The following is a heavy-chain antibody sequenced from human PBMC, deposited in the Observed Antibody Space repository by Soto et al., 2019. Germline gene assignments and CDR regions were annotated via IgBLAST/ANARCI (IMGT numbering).Heavy chain of an antibody. CDR2: IGTDGNT. J-gene: IGHJ4*01. Sequence: GSLRLSFAASGFTFNSYAMNWVRQAPGKGLAWVSAIGTDGNTYYANSVKGRFTISRDNSRTTLYLQMNSLRVEDTALYYCVRKYPGTRPFDYWGQGTLVTVSS. CDR3: VRKYPGTRPFDY. CDR1: GFTFNSYA. D-gene: IGHD2-2*01. V-gene: IGHV3-23*01.